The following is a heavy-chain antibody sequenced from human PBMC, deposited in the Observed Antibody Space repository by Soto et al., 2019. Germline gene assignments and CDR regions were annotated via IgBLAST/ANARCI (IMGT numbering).Heavy chain of an antibody. CDR1: GYSISSSNW. CDR3: ARNPGSNYPPYYYYGMDV. D-gene: IGHD4-4*01. J-gene: IGHJ6*02. CDR2: IYYSGST. V-gene: IGHV4-28*01. Sequence: SETLSLTCAVSGYSISSSNWWGWIWQPPGKGLEWIGYIYYSGSTYYNPSLKSRVTMSVDTSKNQFSLKLSSLTAVDTAVYYCARNPGSNYPPYYYYGMDVWGQGTTVTVSS.